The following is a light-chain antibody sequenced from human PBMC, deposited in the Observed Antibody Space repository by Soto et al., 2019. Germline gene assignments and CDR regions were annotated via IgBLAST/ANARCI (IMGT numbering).Light chain of an antibody. CDR2: DVS. CDR3: QQYDYSRT. Sequence: DIQMTQSPSTLSASVGDSVTITCRASQSVTASLAWYQRKPGEAPKLLIYDVSNLETGVPSRFSGSGSGTEFSLTIRSLHPDDFATYYCQQYDYSRTFGQGTKVEIK. J-gene: IGKJ1*01. CDR1: QSVTAS. V-gene: IGKV1-5*01.